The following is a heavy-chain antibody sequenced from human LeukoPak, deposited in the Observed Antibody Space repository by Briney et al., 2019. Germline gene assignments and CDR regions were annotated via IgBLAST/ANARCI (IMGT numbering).Heavy chain of an antibody. CDR2: ISYDGSNK. Sequence: GGSLRLSCAGSGFTFSSYAIHWVRQAPGNGLEWMAVISYDGSNKYYADSVKGRFTISRDNSKNTLYLQMSSLRAEDTAVYYCARGPLYYSDSRGNPGDHWGQGTLVTVSS. J-gene: IGHJ4*02. V-gene: IGHV3-30*04. CDR3: ARGPLYYSDSRGNPGDH. CDR1: GFTFSSYA. D-gene: IGHD3-22*01.